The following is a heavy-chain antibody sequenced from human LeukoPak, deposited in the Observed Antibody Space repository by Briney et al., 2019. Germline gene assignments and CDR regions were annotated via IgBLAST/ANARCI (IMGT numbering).Heavy chain of an antibody. V-gene: IGHV1-69*01. CDR1: GGTFSSYA. CDR2: IIPIFGTA. Sequence: SVKVSCKAPGGTFSSYAISWVRQAPGQGLEWMGGIIPIFGTANYAQKFQGRVTITADESTSTAYMELSSLRSEDTAVYYCARGPYYYGSGSYSWFDPWGQGTLVTVSS. CDR3: ARGPYYYGSGSYSWFDP. J-gene: IGHJ5*02. D-gene: IGHD3-10*01.